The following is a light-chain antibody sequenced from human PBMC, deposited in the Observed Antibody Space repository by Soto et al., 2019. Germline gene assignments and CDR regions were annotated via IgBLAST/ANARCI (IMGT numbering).Light chain of an antibody. CDR3: QQYQQYIAWSGP. CDR2: GAS. Sequence: EIVMTQSPVTLSVSPGERATLSCRASESVSNNLAWYQQKPGQAPRLLVYGASTRDTGIPARFSGSGSGTELPLTITSLQSEDSAIYYGQQYQQYIAWSGPFGQGPGWKSN. CDR1: ESVSNN. J-gene: IGKJ1*01. V-gene: IGKV3-15*01.